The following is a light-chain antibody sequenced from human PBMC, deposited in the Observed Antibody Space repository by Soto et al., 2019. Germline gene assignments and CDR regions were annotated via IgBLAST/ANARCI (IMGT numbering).Light chain of an antibody. CDR1: SSDVGGYNS. Sequence: QSALTQPASVSGSPGQSITISCTGTSSDVGGYNSVSWYRQDPGKAPKLIIYDVTYRPSGVSNRFSGSKSGNTASLTISGLQSEDEAAYHCSSFTSSTTYVFGTGTQLTVL. J-gene: IGLJ1*01. CDR2: DVT. CDR3: SSFTSSTTYV. V-gene: IGLV2-14*01.